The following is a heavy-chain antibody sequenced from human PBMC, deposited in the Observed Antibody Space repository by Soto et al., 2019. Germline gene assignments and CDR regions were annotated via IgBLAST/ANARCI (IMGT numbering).Heavy chain of an antibody. CDR2: IYYSGST. V-gene: IGHV4-31*03. Sequence: SQTHPLSYTVSGSSISSGGYSWGCIRQHPGKGLEWIGYIYYSGSTYYNPSLKSRVTISEDTSKNQFSLKLSSVTAADTAVYYCARATGAPPYYYYYMDVWGKGTTVTVSS. J-gene: IGHJ6*03. CDR3: ARATGAPPYYYYYMDV. CDR1: GSSISSGGYS.